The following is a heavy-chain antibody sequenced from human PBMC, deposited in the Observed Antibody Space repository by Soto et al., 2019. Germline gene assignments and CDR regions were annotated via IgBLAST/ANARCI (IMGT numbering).Heavy chain of an antibody. CDR2: IYYSGST. V-gene: IGHV4-39*01. J-gene: IGHJ5*02. D-gene: IGHD5-12*01. CDR3: ARPIVATTNWFDP. Sequence: SETLSLTCTVPGGSISSSSYYWGWIRQPPGKGLEWIGSIYYSGSTYYNPSLKSRVTISVDTSKNQFSLKLSSVTAADTAVYYCARPIVATTNWFDPWGQGTLVTVSS. CDR1: GGSISSSSYY.